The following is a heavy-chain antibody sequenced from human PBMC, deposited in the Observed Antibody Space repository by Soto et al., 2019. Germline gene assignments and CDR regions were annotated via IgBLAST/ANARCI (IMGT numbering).Heavy chain of an antibody. V-gene: IGHV3-23*01. CDR2: ISGSGGST. D-gene: IGHD1-20*01. CDR3: AKDLRGITDDAFDI. CDR1: AFTFSSYA. J-gene: IGHJ3*02. Sequence: EVRLLESGGGLVQPGWSLRLSCAASAFTFSSYAMNWVRQAPGKGLEWVSAISGSGGSTYYADSVKGRFTISRENSKNTLYLQMNSLRAEDTAVYYCAKDLRGITDDAFDIWGQGTMVTVSS.